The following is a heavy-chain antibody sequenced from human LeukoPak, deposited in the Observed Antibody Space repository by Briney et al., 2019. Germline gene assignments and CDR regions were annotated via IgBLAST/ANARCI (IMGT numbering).Heavy chain of an antibody. D-gene: IGHD2-8*02. CDR1: GGSISSGGYY. CDR2: ISSSGST. CDR3: ARDSSGGYGTFDY. J-gene: IGHJ4*02. V-gene: IGHV4-30-4*08. Sequence: PSETLSLTCTVSGGSISSGGYYWSWIRQPPGKGLEWIGYISSSGSTYYNPSLKSRVTMSLDTSNNQFSLRLSSVTAADTAVYYCARDSSGGYGTFDYWGQGTLVTVSS.